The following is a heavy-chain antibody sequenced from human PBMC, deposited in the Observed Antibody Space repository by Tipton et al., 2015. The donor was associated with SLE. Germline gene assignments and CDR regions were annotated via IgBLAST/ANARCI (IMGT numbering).Heavy chain of an antibody. V-gene: IGHV4-59*01. D-gene: IGHD6-13*01. CDR2: IYYSGST. CDR1: GGSISSYY. CDR3: ARDLGSSGSFDY. Sequence: LSCTVSGGSISSYYWSWIRQPPGKGLEWIGYIYYSGSTNYNPSLKSRVTITVDTSKNQFSLKLSSVTAADTAVYYCARDLGSSGSFDYWGQGTLVTVSS. J-gene: IGHJ4*02.